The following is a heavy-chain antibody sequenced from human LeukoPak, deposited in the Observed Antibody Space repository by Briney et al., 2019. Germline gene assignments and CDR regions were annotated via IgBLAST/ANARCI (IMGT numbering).Heavy chain of an antibody. CDR2: IYHSGST. CDR3: ARDGDDYGDTNWFDP. Sequence: SGTLSLTCAVSGGSSSSSNWWSWVRPPPGKGLEWIGEIYHSGSTNYNPSLKSRVTISVDKSKNQFSLKLSSVTAADTAVYYCARDGDDYGDTNWFDPWGQGTLVTVSS. V-gene: IGHV4-4*02. CDR1: GGSSSSSNW. J-gene: IGHJ5*02. D-gene: IGHD4-17*01.